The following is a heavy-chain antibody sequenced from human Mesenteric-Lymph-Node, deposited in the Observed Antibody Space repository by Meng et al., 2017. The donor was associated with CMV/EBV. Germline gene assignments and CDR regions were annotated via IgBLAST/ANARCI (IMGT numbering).Heavy chain of an antibody. CDR1: GASFRSRSDC. CDR2: LYYSAST. J-gene: IGHJ2*01. D-gene: IGHD2-2*01. Sequence: VSGASFRSRSDCWARIRQPPGEWLKWIGMLYYSASTYYSPSLKSQVHISADTSKNQLSLQLTSVTAADTAVYFCARHKLDYQWFFYLWGRGTLVTVSS. V-gene: IGHV4-39*01. CDR3: ARHKLDYQWFFYL.